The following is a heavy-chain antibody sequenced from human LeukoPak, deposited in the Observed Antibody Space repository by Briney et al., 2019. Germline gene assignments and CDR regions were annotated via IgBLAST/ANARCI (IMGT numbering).Heavy chain of an antibody. J-gene: IGHJ4*02. V-gene: IGHV3-64*01. CDR1: GFTFSSYA. CDR3: ARDAPDIVVVPAAVGPFDL. D-gene: IGHD2-2*01. Sequence: GGSLRLSCAASGFTFSSYAMYWVRRTPGKGLEYVSVISGNGVSTHYATSVKGRFTISRDNSKNTLYLQMGSLRAEDMAVYYCARDAPDIVVVPAAVGPFDLWGQGTLVTVSS. CDR2: ISGNGVST.